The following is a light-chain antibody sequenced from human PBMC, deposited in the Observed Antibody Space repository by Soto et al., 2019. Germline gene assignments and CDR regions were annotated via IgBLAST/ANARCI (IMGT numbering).Light chain of an antibody. J-gene: IGKJ4*01. V-gene: IGKV1-33*01. Sequence: DIRMTQSQPSLTSSVGDRVTITCQASQDISNFLNWVQHKPGEAPKLLIYEASNLETGVPSRFSGSGSGTDFSLTLTPLQPEDIATYYCQHFANFPTLFGGGTKVEI. CDR2: EAS. CDR3: QHFANFPTL. CDR1: QDISNF.